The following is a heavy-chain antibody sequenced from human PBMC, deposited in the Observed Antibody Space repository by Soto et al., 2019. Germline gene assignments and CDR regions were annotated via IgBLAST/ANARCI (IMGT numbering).Heavy chain of an antibody. CDR1: GYSFTSYE. V-gene: IGHV1-8*01. CDR2: MNPNSGNR. CDR3: ARGRRLIFGVVYYGLDV. D-gene: IGHD3-3*01. J-gene: IGHJ6*02. Sequence: QVQLVQSGAEVKKPGASVKVSCKASGYSFTSYEINWVRQDTGQGLEWMGWMNPNSGNRGYAQKFQGRDTMTGNTSIRTAYMELSSLRLEDTAVYYCARGRRLIFGVVYYGLDVWGQGTTVTVSS.